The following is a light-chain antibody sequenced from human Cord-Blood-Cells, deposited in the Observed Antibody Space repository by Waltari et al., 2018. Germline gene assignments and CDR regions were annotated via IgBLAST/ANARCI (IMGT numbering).Light chain of an antibody. Sequence: QSVLTQPHSASGTPGQRVTISCSGSSSNIGSNTVNWYQQLPGTAPKLLIYSNKRRPAGVPDRCAGAKSGTSASLAISGLQSEDEADYYCAAWDDSLNGRVFGGGTKLTVL. CDR1: SSNIGSNT. J-gene: IGLJ3*02. CDR3: AAWDDSLNGRV. CDR2: SNK. V-gene: IGLV1-44*01.